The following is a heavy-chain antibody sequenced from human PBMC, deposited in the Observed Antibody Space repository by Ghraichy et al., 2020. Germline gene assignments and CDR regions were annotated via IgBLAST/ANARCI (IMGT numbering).Heavy chain of an antibody. CDR2: ISSSSSYT. V-gene: IGHV3-21*01. CDR3: ASSGGQWLDPDY. J-gene: IGHJ4*02. D-gene: IGHD6-19*01. Sequence: GGSLRLSCAASGFTFSSYSMNWVRQAPGKGLEWVSSISSSSSYTYYADSVKGRFTISRDNAKNSLYLQMNSLRAEDTAVYYCASSGGQWLDPDYWGQGTLVTVSS. CDR1: GFTFSSYS.